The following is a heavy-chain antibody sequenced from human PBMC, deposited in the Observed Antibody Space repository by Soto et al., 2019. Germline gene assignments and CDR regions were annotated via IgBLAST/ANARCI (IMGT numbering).Heavy chain of an antibody. CDR2: ISYDGSNK. V-gene: IGHV3-30*18. Sequence: QVQLVESGGGVVQPGGSLRLSCAASGFTFSSYGMHWVRQAPGKGLEWVAVISYDGSNKYYADSVKGRFTISRDNSKNTLYLQMNSLRAEDTAVYYCAKGSSGAQGYWGQGTLVTVSS. CDR3: AKGSSGAQGY. CDR1: GFTFSSYG. D-gene: IGHD6-13*01. J-gene: IGHJ4*02.